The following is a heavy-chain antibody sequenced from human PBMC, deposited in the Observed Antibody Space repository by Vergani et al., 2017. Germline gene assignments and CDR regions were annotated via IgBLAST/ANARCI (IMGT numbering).Heavy chain of an antibody. Sequence: EVQLVESGGGLVQPGRSLRLSCVASGFTFDDYAMHWVRQAPGKGLEWVSGISWNSGSIGYADSVRDRFTISRDNAKNSLYLQMNSLRAAVVALYYCAKAQSPYYYDSSGYYFDYWGQGTLVTVSS. J-gene: IGHJ4*02. CDR2: ISWNSGSI. CDR3: AKAQSPYYYDSSGYYFDY. D-gene: IGHD3-22*01. V-gene: IGHV3-9*03. CDR1: GFTFDDYA.